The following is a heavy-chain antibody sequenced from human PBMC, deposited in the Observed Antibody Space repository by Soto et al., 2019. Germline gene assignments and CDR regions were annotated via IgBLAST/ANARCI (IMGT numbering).Heavy chain of an antibody. J-gene: IGHJ4*02. V-gene: IGHV3-23*01. CDR3: AASGGSSYDVFDY. D-gene: IGHD5-18*01. CDR2: ISGSGGST. CDR1: GFTFSSYA. Sequence: GGSLRLSCAASGFTFSSYAMSWVRQAPGKGLEWVSAISGSGGSTYYADSVKGRFTISRDNSKNTLYLQMNSLRAEDTAVYYCAASGGSSYDVFDYWGQGTLVTVSS.